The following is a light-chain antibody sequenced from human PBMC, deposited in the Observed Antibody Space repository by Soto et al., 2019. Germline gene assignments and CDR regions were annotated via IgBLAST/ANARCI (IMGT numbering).Light chain of an antibody. J-gene: IGLJ1*01. CDR3: CSYETSSTHV. CDR2: EGS. Sequence: QSALTQPASVSGSPGQSITISCTGTSSDVGSYNLVSWYQHHPGKTPKLMIYEGSRRPSGVSNRFSASKSGNTASLTISGLQAEDEAEYYCCSYETSSTHVFGSGTKV. CDR1: SSDVGSYNL. V-gene: IGLV2-23*01.